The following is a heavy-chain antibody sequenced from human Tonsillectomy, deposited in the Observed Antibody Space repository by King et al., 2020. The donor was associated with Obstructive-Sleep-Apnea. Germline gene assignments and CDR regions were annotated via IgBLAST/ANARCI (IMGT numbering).Heavy chain of an antibody. CDR1: GFTFSSYG. CDR2: IRYDGSNK. D-gene: IGHD6-19*01. V-gene: IGHV3-30*02. J-gene: IGHJ4*02. CDR3: AKASPYSSGWYGPDY. Sequence: VQLVESGGGVVQPGRSLRLSCAASGFTFSSYGMHWVRQAPGKGLEWVTFIRYDGSNKYYADSVKDRFTISRDNSKNTLNLQMNSLRAEDTAGYYCAKASPYSSGWYGPDYWGQGTLVTVSS.